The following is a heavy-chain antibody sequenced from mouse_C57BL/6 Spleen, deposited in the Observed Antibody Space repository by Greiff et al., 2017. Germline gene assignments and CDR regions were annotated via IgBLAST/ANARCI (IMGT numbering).Heavy chain of an antibody. V-gene: IGHV1-82*01. CDR1: GYAFSSSW. CDR2: IYPGDGDT. J-gene: IGHJ4*01. CDR3: AREGDYESYYAMDY. D-gene: IGHD2-4*01. Sequence: VQLQQSGPELVKPGASVKISCKASGYAFSSSWMNWVKQRPGTGLEWIGRIYPGDGDTNYNGKFKGKATLTADKSSSTAYMQLSSLTSEDSAVYFCAREGDYESYYAMDYWGQGTSVTVSS.